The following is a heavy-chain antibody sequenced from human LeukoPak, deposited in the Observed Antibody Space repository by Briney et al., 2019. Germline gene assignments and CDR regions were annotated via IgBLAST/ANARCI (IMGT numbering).Heavy chain of an antibody. V-gene: IGHV3-33*01. CDR2: IWYDGSNK. D-gene: IGHD2-2*02. Sequence: GGSLRLSCAASGFTFSSYGMHWVRQAPGKGLEWVAVIWYDGSNKYYADSVKGRFTISRDNSKNTLYLQMNSLRAEDTAVYYCAREKYPNWYFDLWGRGTLVTVSS. CDR1: GFTFSSYG. J-gene: IGHJ2*01. CDR3: AREKYPNWYFDL.